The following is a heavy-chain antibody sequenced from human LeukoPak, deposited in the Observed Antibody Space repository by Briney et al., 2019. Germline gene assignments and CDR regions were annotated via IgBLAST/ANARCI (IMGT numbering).Heavy chain of an antibody. J-gene: IGHJ4*02. CDR2: IYYSGST. Sequence: SETLSLTCTVSGGSISSYYWSWIRQPPGKGLEWIGYIYYSGSTNYNPSLKSRVTMSVDTSKNQFSLKLSSVTAADTAVYYCARGSGWFYYWGQGTLVTVSS. V-gene: IGHV4-59*01. CDR1: GGSISSYY. CDR3: ARGSGWFYY. D-gene: IGHD6-19*01.